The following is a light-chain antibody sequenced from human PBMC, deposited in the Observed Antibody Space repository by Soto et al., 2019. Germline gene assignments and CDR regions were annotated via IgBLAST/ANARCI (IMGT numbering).Light chain of an antibody. J-gene: IGKJ2*01. CDR1: QSVSSTY. Sequence: EIVLTQSPGTLSLSPGGRGTLSCRASQSVSSTYLAWYQQKPGQAPRLLIYGASTRATGIPDRFSGSGSGTEFTLTISRLEPEDFAVYYCQQYGTSPRTFGQGTKLEIK. V-gene: IGKV3-20*01. CDR2: GAS. CDR3: QQYGTSPRT.